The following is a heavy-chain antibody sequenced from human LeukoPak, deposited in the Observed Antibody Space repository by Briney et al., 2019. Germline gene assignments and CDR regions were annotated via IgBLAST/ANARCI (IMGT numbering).Heavy chain of an antibody. D-gene: IGHD6-13*01. CDR3: ARDTQQLPSPYYFDY. J-gene: IGHJ4*02. V-gene: IGHV1-18*01. CDR1: GYTFTSYG. Sequence: ASVKVSCKASGYTFTSYGISWVRQAPGQGLEWMGWINAYNGNTNYAQKLQGRVTMTTDTSTSTAYMELRSLRSDDTAVYYCARDTQQLPSPYYFDYWGQGTLVTVSS. CDR2: INAYNGNT.